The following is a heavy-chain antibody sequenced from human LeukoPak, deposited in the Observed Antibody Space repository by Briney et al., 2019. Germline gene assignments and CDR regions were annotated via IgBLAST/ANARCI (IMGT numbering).Heavy chain of an antibody. D-gene: IGHD2-21*02. CDR2: ISAYSGNT. CDR3: ARDAVSTVTAGGIDY. CDR1: GYTFTSYG. V-gene: IGHV1-18*01. Sequence: ASVKVSCKASGYTFTSYGISWVRQAPGQGLEWMAWISAYSGNTKYAQKIQGGVTMTTDTSTSTAYMELRSLRSDDTAVYYCARDAVSTVTAGGIDYWGQGTLVTVSS. J-gene: IGHJ4*02.